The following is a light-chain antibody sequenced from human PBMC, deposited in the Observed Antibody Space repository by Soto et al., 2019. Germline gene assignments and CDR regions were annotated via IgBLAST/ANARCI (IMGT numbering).Light chain of an antibody. V-gene: IGLV2-14*01. CDR2: EVS. Sequence: QSALTQPASVSESPGQSITISCTGTSSDIGDYDYVSWYQQHPGKAPKLIIYEVSNRPSGVSNRFSGSKSGNTASLTISGLQAEDESDYYCNSYTSRSTVIFGGGTKLTVL. J-gene: IGLJ2*01. CDR1: SSDIGDYDY. CDR3: NSYTSRSTVI.